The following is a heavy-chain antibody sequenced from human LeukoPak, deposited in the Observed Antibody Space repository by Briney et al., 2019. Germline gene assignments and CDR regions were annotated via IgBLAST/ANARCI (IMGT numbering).Heavy chain of an antibody. CDR1: GYTLRDYY. D-gene: IGHD2-15*01. J-gene: IGHJ6*02. V-gene: IGHV1-2*02. CDR3: ARGLRIINGLDV. CDR2: LNPHSGGT. Sequence: VSVKVSCKASGYTLRDYYIYWVRQSPGQGLEWLGWLNPHSGGTNYAQKFQGRVTLTSDTSISTAYMELSLLTSDDTAIYYCARGLRIINGLDVWGQGTTVIVSS.